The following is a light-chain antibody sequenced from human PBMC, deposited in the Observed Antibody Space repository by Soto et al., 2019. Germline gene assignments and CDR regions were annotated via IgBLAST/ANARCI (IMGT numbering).Light chain of an antibody. CDR2: GAS. J-gene: IGKJ2*01. V-gene: IGKV3-20*01. Sequence: EIVLTQSPGTLSLSPGERATLSCRASQSVSSSYLAWYQQKPGQAPRLHIYGASSRATGIPDRFSGSGSGTDFTLTITRLEPEDFAVYYCQQYGSSPYTFCQGTNLEIK. CDR1: QSVSSSY. CDR3: QQYGSSPYT.